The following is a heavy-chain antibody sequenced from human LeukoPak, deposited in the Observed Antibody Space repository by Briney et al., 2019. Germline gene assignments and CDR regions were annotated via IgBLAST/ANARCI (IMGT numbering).Heavy chain of an antibody. CDR3: AKDRYGDYSFDS. V-gene: IGHV3-23*01. D-gene: IGHD4-17*01. CDR1: GFTFSSCA. J-gene: IGHJ4*02. Sequence: GGSLRLSCAASGFTFSSCAMNWVRQAPGKGLEWVSSISGSGASTYDADSVEGRFTISRDNSKNTPYLQMNSLRAEDTAIYYCAKDRYGDYSFDSWGQGTLVTVSS. CDR2: ISGSGAST.